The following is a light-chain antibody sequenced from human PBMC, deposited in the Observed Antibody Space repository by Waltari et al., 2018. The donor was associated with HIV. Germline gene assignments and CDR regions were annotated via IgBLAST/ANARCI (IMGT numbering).Light chain of an antibody. V-gene: IGLV1-51*01. CDR2: DNN. Sequence: QSVLTQPPSVSSAPGQQVTLSFSGSSSNIGNNYVSWYQQLPGTAPKLLIYDNNKRPSGIPDRFSGSKSGTSATLGITGLQTGDEADYYCGTWDSSLSAGVFGGGTKLTVL. CDR1: SSNIGNNY. CDR3: GTWDSSLSAGV. J-gene: IGLJ3*02.